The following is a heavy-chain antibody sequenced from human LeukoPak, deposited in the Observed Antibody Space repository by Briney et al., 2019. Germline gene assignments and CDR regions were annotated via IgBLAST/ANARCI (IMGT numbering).Heavy chain of an antibody. CDR3: ARVIVGAFDAFDI. J-gene: IGHJ3*02. V-gene: IGHV1-69*05. CDR2: IIPIFGTA. Sequence: SVKVSCKASGGTFSSYAISWVRQAPGQGLEWMGWIIPIFGTANYAQKFQGRVTITTDESTSTAYMELSSMRTEDTAVYYCARVIVGAFDAFDIWGQGTMVTVSS. D-gene: IGHD1-26*01. CDR1: GGTFSSYA.